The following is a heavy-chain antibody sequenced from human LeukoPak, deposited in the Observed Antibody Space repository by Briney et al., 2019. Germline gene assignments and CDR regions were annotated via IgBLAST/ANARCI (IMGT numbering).Heavy chain of an antibody. Sequence: GASVKVSCKASGYTLTSYYMHWVRQAPGQGLEWMGIINPSGGSTSYAQKFQGRVTMTRDTSTSTVYMELSSLRSEDTAVYYCVRERAGASGYYYYGMDVWGQGTTVTVSS. CDR2: INPSGGST. V-gene: IGHV1-46*01. J-gene: IGHJ6*02. D-gene: IGHD1-26*01. CDR1: GYTLTSYY. CDR3: VRERAGASGYYYYGMDV.